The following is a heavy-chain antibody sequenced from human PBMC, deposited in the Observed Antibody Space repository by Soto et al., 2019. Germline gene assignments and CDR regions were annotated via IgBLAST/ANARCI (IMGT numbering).Heavy chain of an antibody. CDR1: GFAFSGSA. J-gene: IGHJ5*02. CDR3: TATYYYFWSGYYPP. Sequence: EVQLVESGGGLVQPGGWLKLSCAASGFAFSGSAMHWVRQASGKGLEWVGRIRSKANRYATKYAASVKGRFTISRDDSKNTAHLQMNSLKTEDTAVYYCTATYYYFWSGYYPPWGQGTLVTVS. CDR2: IRSKANRYAT. D-gene: IGHD3-3*01. V-gene: IGHV3-73*02.